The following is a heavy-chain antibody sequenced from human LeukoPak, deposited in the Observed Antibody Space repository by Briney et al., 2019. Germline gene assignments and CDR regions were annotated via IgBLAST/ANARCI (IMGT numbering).Heavy chain of an antibody. CDR2: IYPGDSDT. J-gene: IGHJ4*02. D-gene: IGHD2-2*01. CDR3: ARTLYCSSTSCHFDY. CDR1: GYSFTSYW. Sequence: GESLKISCKGSGYSFTSYWIAWVRQMPGKGLEWMGIIYPGDSDTRYSPSFQGQVTISADKSISTAYLQWSSLKASDTAMYYCARTLYCSSTSCHFDYWGQGTLVTVSS. V-gene: IGHV5-51*01.